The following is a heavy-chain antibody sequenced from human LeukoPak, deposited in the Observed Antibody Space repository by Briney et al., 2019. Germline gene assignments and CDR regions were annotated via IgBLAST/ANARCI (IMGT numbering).Heavy chain of an antibody. J-gene: IGHJ4*02. CDR2: ISSSSSYI. Sequence: GGSLRLSCAASGFTFSSYSMNWVRQAPGKGLEWVSSISSSSSYIYYADSVKGRFTISRDNAKNSLYLQMNSLRAEDTAVYYCARELGRGITMVREYIIDYWDRGTLVTVSS. CDR1: GFTFSSYS. D-gene: IGHD3-10*01. CDR3: ARELGRGITMVREYIIDY. V-gene: IGHV3-21*01.